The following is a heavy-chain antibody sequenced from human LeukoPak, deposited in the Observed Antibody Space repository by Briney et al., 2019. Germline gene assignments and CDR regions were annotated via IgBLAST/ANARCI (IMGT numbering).Heavy chain of an antibody. CDR3: ARHYHPRDFTCYYAY. D-gene: IGHD3-9*01. V-gene: IGHV5-10-1*01. CDR1: GYSFTTYW. Sequence: GESLKLSCKGSGYSFTTYWITWVRQMPGKGVEWMGKIDASDSHTNYSPSFQAHVTISANKSISTAYRQCSSLKASDTAMYYCARHYHPRDFTCYYAYWGQGTLVTVSS. J-gene: IGHJ4*02. CDR2: IDASDSHT.